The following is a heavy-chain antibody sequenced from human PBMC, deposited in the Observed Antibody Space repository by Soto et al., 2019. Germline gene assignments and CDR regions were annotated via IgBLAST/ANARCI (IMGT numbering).Heavy chain of an antibody. CDR1: GGYISSSNW. CDR2: IYHSGST. J-gene: IGHJ6*02. Sequence: SETLSLTCAVSGGYISSSNWWSWVRQPPGKGLEWIGEIYHSGSTNYNPSLKSRVTISVDKSKNQFSLKLSSVTAADTAVYYCASVRGGYYYAMDVWGQGTTVNRLL. V-gene: IGHV4-4*02. CDR3: ASVRGGYYYAMDV. D-gene: IGHD3-10*02.